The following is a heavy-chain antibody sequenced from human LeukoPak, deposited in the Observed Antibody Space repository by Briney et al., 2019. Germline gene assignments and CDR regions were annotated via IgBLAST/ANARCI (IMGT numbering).Heavy chain of an antibody. CDR2: ISWNSGSI. J-gene: IGHJ4*02. CDR1: GFTFDDYA. CDR3: AKDISGIAVAGTAFDY. V-gene: IGHV3-9*01. D-gene: IGHD6-19*01. Sequence: GGSLRLSCAASGFTFDDYAMHWVRQAPGKGLEWVSGISWNSGSIGYADSVKGRFTISRDNAKNSLYLQMNSLRAEDTALYYCAKDISGIAVAGTAFDYWGQGTLVTVSS.